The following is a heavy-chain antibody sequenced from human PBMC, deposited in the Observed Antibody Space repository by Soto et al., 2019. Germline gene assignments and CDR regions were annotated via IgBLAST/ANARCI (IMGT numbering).Heavy chain of an antibody. CDR3: ARGAVAVAGDLDY. CDR2: ISSSSSYT. V-gene: IGHV3-11*06. J-gene: IGHJ4*02. CDR1: GFTFSDYY. Sequence: GGSLRLSCAASGFTFSDYYMSWIRQAPGKGLEWVSYISSSSSYTNYADSVKGRFTISRDNAKNSLYLQMNSLRAEDTAVYYCARGAVAVAGDLDYWGQGTLVTVSS. D-gene: IGHD6-19*01.